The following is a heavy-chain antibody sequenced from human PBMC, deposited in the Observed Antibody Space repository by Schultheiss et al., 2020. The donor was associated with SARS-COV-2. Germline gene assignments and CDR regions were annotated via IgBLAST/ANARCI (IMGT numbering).Heavy chain of an antibody. CDR1: GGSFSGYY. J-gene: IGHJ4*02. V-gene: IGHV4-34*01. D-gene: IGHD2-15*01. Sequence: SETLSLTCAVYGGSFSGYYWSWIRQHPGKGLEWIGYIYYSGSTYYNPSLKSRVTISVDTSKNQFSLKLSSVTAADTAVYYCATTPAEGGYFDYWGQGTLVTVSS. CDR3: ATTPAEGGYFDY. CDR2: IYYSGST.